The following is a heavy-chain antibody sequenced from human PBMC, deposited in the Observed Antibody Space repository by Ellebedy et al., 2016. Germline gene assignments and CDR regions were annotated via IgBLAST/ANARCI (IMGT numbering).Heavy chain of an antibody. D-gene: IGHD6-6*01. J-gene: IGHJ4*02. CDR2: ISYDGSNK. Sequence: GESLKISXAASGFTFSSYAMHWVRQAPGKGLEWVAVISYDGSNKYYADSVKGRFTISRDNSKNTLYLQMNSLRAEDTAVYYCARDRSPAARVFDYWGQGTLVTVSS. V-gene: IGHV3-30-3*01. CDR3: ARDRSPAARVFDY. CDR1: GFTFSSYA.